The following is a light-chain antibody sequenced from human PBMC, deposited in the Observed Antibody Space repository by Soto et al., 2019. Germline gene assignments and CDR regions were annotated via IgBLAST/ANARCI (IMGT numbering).Light chain of an antibody. J-gene: IGKJ4*01. CDR2: DAS. CDR3: QQRSNWPLT. Sequence: EIVLTQSPATLSLSPGERATLSCRASQSVSSYLSWYQQQPGQAPRLLIYDASNRDTGIPATFRGSGSGTDFTLTISSLEPEDFAVYYCQQRSNWPLTFGGGTMVEIK. V-gene: IGKV3-11*01. CDR1: QSVSSY.